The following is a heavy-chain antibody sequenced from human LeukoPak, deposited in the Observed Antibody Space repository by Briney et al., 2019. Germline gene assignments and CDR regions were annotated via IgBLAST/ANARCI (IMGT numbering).Heavy chain of an antibody. CDR1: GGSISGGSYY. CDR2: IQTSGNT. Sequence: SQTLSLTCTVSGGSISGGSYYWNWIRQPAGKGLEWVGRIQTSGNTNYSPSLESRVTISLDTSRNQFSLSLSSVTATDTAVYYCARRDSYYYGSGSYPLFDFWGQGTLVTISS. CDR3: ARRDSYYYGSGSYPLFDF. J-gene: IGHJ4*02. V-gene: IGHV4-61*02. D-gene: IGHD3-10*01.